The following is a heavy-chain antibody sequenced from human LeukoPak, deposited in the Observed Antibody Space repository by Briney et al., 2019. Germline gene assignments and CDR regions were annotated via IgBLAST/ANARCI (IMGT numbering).Heavy chain of an antibody. V-gene: IGHV4-39*01. CDR3: ARMGAPQHDAFDI. CDR1: GGSISSSSYY. J-gene: IGHJ3*02. D-gene: IGHD1-26*01. CDR2: IYYSGST. Sequence: SETLSLTCTVSGGSISSSSYYWGWIRQPPGKGLEWIGSIYYSGSTYYNPSLKSRVTISVDTSKNQFSLKLSSVTAADTAVYYCARMGAPQHDAFDIWGQGTMVTVSS.